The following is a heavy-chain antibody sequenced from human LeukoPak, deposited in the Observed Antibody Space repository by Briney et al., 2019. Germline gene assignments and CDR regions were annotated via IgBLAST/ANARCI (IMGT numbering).Heavy chain of an antibody. CDR2: ISYDGSNE. CDR1: GFTFSSYG. D-gene: IGHD3-10*01. Sequence: PGGSLRLSCAASGFTFSSYGMHWVRQAPGKGLEWVAVISYDGSNEYYADSVKGRFTISRDNSKNTLSLQMNTLRPEDTAVYYCARPIDNGSGSYYFDYWGQGTLVTVSS. J-gene: IGHJ4*02. CDR3: ARPIDNGSGSYYFDY. V-gene: IGHV3-30*03.